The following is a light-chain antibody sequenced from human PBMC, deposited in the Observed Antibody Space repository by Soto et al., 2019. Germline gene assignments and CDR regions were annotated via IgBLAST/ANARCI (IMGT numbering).Light chain of an antibody. CDR3: CSYAGGYVFEVI. Sequence: QSALTQPRSVSGSPGQSVTISCTGTSSDVDDYNYVSWYQQHPDTAPKLMIYDVTKRPSGVPDCFSGSKSGNTASLTISGLQAEDEADYYCCSYAGGYVFEVIFGGGTKLTVL. V-gene: IGLV2-11*01. J-gene: IGLJ2*01. CDR1: SSDVDDYNY. CDR2: DVT.